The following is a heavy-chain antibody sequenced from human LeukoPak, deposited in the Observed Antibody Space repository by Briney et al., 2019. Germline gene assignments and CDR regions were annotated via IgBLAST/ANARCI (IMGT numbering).Heavy chain of an antibody. J-gene: IGHJ6*02. Sequence: SETLSLTCTVSGGSISSCYWSWIRKPPGKGQEWIGYIYYSGSTNYNPSLKSRVTISVDTSKNQFSLRLSSVTAADTAVYYCAGGRGSSCMDVWGQGTTVTISS. D-gene: IGHD6-6*01. V-gene: IGHV4-59*01. CDR1: GGSISSCY. CDR3: AGGRGSSCMDV. CDR2: IYYSGST.